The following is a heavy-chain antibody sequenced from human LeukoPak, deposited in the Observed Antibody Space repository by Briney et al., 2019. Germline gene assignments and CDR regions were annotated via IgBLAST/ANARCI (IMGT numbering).Heavy chain of an antibody. D-gene: IGHD3-3*01. CDR3: ARDGYYDFWSGPRYFDY. CDR1: GFTFSSYA. V-gene: IGHV3-30-3*01. CDR2: ISYDGSNK. J-gene: IGHJ4*02. Sequence: PGGSLRLSCAASGFTFSSYAMHWVRQAPGKGLEWVAVISYDGSNKYYADSVKGRFTISRDNSKNTLYLQMNSLRAEDTAMYYCARDGYYDFWSGPRYFDYWGQGTLVTVSS.